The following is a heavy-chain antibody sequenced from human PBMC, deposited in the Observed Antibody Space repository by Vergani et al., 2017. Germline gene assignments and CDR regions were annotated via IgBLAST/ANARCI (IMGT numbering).Heavy chain of an antibody. D-gene: IGHD6-13*01. Sequence: QVQLVQSGAEVKKPGASVKVSCQASGYTFTSYDINWVRPATGQGLEWMGWMNPNSGNTGYAKKLQGRVTRTRNTYISTASMALSSLRSEDTAVYYWARGSSWTFDYWGQGTLVTVAS. J-gene: IGHJ4*02. CDR3: ARGSSWTFDY. CDR2: MNPNSGNT. V-gene: IGHV1-8*01. CDR1: GYTFTSYD.